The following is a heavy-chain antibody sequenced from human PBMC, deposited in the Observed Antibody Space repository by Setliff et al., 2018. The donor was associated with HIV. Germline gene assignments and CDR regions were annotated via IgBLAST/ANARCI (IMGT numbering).Heavy chain of an antibody. V-gene: IGHV4-61*02. CDR2: IYTSGST. J-gene: IGHJ6*02. CDR1: GGSISSGSYY. D-gene: IGHD3-10*01. CDR3: ASQYYYGSGSYLHYGMDV. Sequence: SETLSLTCTVSGGSISSGSYYWSWIRQPAGKGLEWIGRIYTSGSTNYNPSRKSRVTISVDTSKNQFSLKLSSVTAADTAVYYCASQYYYGSGSYLHYGMDVWGQGTTVTV.